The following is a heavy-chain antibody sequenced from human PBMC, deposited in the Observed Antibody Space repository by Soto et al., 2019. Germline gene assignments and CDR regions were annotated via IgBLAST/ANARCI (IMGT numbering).Heavy chain of an antibody. Sequence: ASVKVSCKASGDTFTTYDINWVRQATGHGLEWMGWINPNSGNIGYAQRFQGRVTMTRDTAIRTAYMEVSSLRSEDTAVYYCATNLATWGVYYFDYWGQGTLVTVSS. CDR3: ATNLATWGVYYFDY. J-gene: IGHJ4*02. CDR1: GDTFTTYD. V-gene: IGHV1-8*01. D-gene: IGHD3-16*01. CDR2: INPNSGNI.